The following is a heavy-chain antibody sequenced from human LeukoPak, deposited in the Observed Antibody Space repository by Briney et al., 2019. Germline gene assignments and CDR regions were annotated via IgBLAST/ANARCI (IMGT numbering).Heavy chain of an antibody. CDR1: GFTFSSYW. CDR3: ARDKRLRDSGSYYGY. J-gene: IGHJ4*02. V-gene: IGHV3-7*01. CDR2: IKQDGSEK. D-gene: IGHD3-10*01. Sequence: GGSLRLSCAASGFTFSSYWMSWVRQAPGKGLEWVANIKQDGSEKYYVDSVKGRFTISRDNAKNSLYLQMNSLRAEDTAVYYCARDKRLRDSGSYYGYWGQGTLVTVSS.